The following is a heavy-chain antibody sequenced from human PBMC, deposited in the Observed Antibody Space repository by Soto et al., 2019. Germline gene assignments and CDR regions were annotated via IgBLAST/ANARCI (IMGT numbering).Heavy chain of an antibody. Sequence: PGGSLRLSCAASGFSFSDSWMDWVRQAPGKGPEWVANIKEDGSEKNYVDSVKGRFTISRDNAKNSLFLQMNSLRVDDTAVYYCARTGDGHHDFLDYWGQGALVTVSS. V-gene: IGHV3-7*01. CDR3: ARTGDGHHDFLDY. CDR1: GFSFSDSW. D-gene: IGHD1-1*01. J-gene: IGHJ4*02. CDR2: IKEDGSEK.